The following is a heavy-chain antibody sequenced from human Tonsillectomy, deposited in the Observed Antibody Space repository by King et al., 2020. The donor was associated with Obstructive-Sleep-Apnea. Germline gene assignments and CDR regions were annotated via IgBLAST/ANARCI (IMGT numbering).Heavy chain of an antibody. V-gene: IGHV3-23*04. CDR2: ISGSGGST. Sequence: QLVQSGGGLVQPGGSLRLSCAASGFTFSSYAMNWVRQAPGKGLEWVSAISGSGGSTYYADSVKGRFTISRDNSKNTLSLQMNSLRAEDTAVYYCARGWFGELFADCWGQGTLVTVSS. D-gene: IGHD3-10*01. CDR3: ARGWFGELFADC. J-gene: IGHJ4*02. CDR1: GFTFSSYA.